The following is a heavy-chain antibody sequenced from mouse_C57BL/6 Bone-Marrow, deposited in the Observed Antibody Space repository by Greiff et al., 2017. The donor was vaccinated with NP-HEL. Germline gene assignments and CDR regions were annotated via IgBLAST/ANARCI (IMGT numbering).Heavy chain of an antibody. CDR1: GYKFTDYY. CDR3: AFITTVVARYFDV. D-gene: IGHD1-1*01. Sequence: EVQLQQSGPELVKPGASVKISCKASGYKFTDYYMNWVKQSHGKSLEWIGDINPNNGGTSYNQKFKGKATLTVDKSSSTAYMELRSLTSEDSAVYYCAFITTVVARYFDVWGTGTTVTVSS. CDR2: INPNNGGT. V-gene: IGHV1-26*01. J-gene: IGHJ1*03.